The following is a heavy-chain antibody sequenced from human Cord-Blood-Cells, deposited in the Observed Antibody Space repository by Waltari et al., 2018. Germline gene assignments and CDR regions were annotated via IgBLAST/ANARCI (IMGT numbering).Heavy chain of an antibody. CDR2: INHSGST. CDR3: ARGFLVVPAAISLNWFDP. CDR1: GGSFSGYY. Sequence: QVQLQQWGAGLLKPSETLSLTCAVYGGSFSGYYWSWIRQPPGKGLEWIGEINHSGSTNYNPSLKSRVTISVDTSKNQFSLKLSSVTAADTAVYYCARGFLVVPAAISLNWFDPWGQGTLVTVSS. V-gene: IGHV4-34*01. J-gene: IGHJ5*02. D-gene: IGHD2-2*02.